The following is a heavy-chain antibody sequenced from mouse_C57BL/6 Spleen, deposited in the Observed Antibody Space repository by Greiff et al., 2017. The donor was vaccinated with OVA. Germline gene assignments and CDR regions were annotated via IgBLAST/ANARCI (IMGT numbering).Heavy chain of an antibody. J-gene: IGHJ4*01. CDR2: FYPGSGSI. D-gene: IGHD1-1*01. CDR1: GYTFTEYT. CDR3: ARHEDYYGSSPSYAMDY. V-gene: IGHV1-62-2*01. Sequence: QVQLKESGAELVKPGASVKLSCKASGYTFTEYTIHWVKQRSGQGLEWIGWFYPGSGSIKYNEKFKDKATLTADKSSSTVYMELSRLTSEDSAVYFCARHEDYYGSSPSYAMDYWGQGTSVTVSS.